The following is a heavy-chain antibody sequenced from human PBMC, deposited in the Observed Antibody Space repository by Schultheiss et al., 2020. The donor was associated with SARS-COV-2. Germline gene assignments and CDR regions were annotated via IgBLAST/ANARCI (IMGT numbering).Heavy chain of an antibody. CDR3: AKDRYYDSSGYSIQVAFDY. Sequence: GGSLRLSCAASGFTFSNAWMSWVRQAPGKGLEWVGRIKSKTDGGTTDYAAPVKGRFTISRDDSKNTLYLQMNSLRAEDTAVYYCAKDRYYDSSGYSIQVAFDYWGQGTLVTVSS. V-gene: IGHV3-15*01. CDR1: GFTFSNAW. J-gene: IGHJ4*02. CDR2: IKSKTDGGTT. D-gene: IGHD3-22*01.